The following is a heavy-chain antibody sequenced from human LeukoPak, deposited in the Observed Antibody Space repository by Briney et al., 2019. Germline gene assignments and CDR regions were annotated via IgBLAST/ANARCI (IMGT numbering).Heavy chain of an antibody. CDR2: IYYSGST. CDR3: ASRVYGLGSFNY. V-gene: IGHV4-39*01. D-gene: IGHD3-10*01. Sequence: SETQSLTCTVSGGSISSSSYYWGWIRQPPGKGLEWIGSIYYSGSTYYNPSLKSRVTISVDTSKNQFSLKVSSVTAADTAVYYCASRVYGLGSFNYWGQGTLVTVSS. J-gene: IGHJ4*01. CDR1: GGSISSSSYY.